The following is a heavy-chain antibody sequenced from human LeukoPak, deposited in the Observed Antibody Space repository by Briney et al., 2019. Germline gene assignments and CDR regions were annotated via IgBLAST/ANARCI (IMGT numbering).Heavy chain of an antibody. D-gene: IGHD2-15*01. CDR1: GFTFSSYW. V-gene: IGHV3-74*01. J-gene: IGHJ4*02. CDR3: AKVGHCSGGSCPYYFDY. CDR2: INSDGGST. Sequence: GGSLRLSCAASGFTFSSYWMHWVRQAPGKGLVWVSRINSDGGSTSYTDSVKGRFTISRDNSKNTLYLQMDSLRAEDTAVYYCAKVGHCSGGSCPYYFDYWGQGTLVTVSS.